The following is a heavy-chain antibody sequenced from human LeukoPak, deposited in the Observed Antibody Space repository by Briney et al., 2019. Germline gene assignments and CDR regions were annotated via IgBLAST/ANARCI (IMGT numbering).Heavy chain of an antibody. D-gene: IGHD7-27*01. Sequence: KPSETLSLTCSVSGYSISSGYFWGWIRQPPGKRPEWIATTHHSGATYYNPSLKSRVTLSVDMSKNQVSLKLTSVTAADTAVYYCTREVWGSTFPDYWGQGTLVTISS. CDR2: THHSGAT. CDR1: GYSISSGYF. J-gene: IGHJ4*02. CDR3: TREVWGSTFPDY. V-gene: IGHV4-38-2*02.